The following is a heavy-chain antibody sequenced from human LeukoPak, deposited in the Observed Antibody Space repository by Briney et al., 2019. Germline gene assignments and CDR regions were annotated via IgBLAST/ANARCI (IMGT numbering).Heavy chain of an antibody. Sequence: GASVKVSCKASGYTFTSYYMHWVRQAPGQGLEWMGWINPNSGGTSYAQKLQGRVTMTTDTSTSTAYMELRSLRSDDTAVYYCARVASDAFDIWGQGTMVTASS. CDR1: GYTFTSYY. J-gene: IGHJ3*02. CDR3: ARVASDAFDI. CDR2: INPNSGGT. V-gene: IGHV1-2*02.